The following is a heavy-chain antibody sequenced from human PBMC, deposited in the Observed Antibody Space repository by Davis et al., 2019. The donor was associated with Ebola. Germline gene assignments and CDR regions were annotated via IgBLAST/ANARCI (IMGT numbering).Heavy chain of an antibody. D-gene: IGHD4-17*01. CDR3: TTSLPYGDYADY. V-gene: IGHV3-73*01. Sequence: GGSLRLSCAASGFTFSGSAMHWVRQASGKGLEWVGRIRSKANNYATAYAASVKGRFTISRDDSKNTAYLQMNSLKTEDTAVYYCTTSLPYGDYADYWGQGTLVTVSS. CDR1: GFTFSGSA. J-gene: IGHJ4*02. CDR2: IRSKANNYAT.